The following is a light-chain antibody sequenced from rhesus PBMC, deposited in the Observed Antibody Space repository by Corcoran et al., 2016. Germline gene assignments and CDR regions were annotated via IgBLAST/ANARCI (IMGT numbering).Light chain of an antibody. CDR1: QRVGST. V-gene: IGKV3-24*04. Sequence: ETVVTQSPATLSLTPGERATLSCRASQRVGSTLAWYQQKPGQGPRLLIYSASSRANGIPDRFSGSGSGTEFTLTISSLDPEDVGVYYCQKYNGWPYSFGQGPKVEIK. CDR2: SAS. J-gene: IGKJ2*01. CDR3: QKYNGWPYS.